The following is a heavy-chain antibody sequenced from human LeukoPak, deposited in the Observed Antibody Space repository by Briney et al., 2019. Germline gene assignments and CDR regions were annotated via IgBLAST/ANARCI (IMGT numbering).Heavy chain of an antibody. V-gene: IGHV4-59*01. CDR2: IYDSGLI. CDR1: GSSISGYY. J-gene: IGHJ4*02. D-gene: IGHD6-19*01. CDR3: ARETGSPGAVAGLFDY. Sequence: PSQTLSLTCSVSGSSISGYYWSWIRQNPGKGLECIGYIYDSGLINYTPSLKSRVTISVDTSKNQFSLNLNSVTAADTAVYYCARETGSPGAVAGLFDYWGQGTLVIVSS.